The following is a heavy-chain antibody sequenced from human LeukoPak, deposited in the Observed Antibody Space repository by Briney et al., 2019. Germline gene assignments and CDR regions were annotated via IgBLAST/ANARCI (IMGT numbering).Heavy chain of an antibody. V-gene: IGHV4-34*01. Sequence: PSETLSLTCAVYGGSFSGYYWSWIRQPPGKGLEWIGEINHSGSTNYNPSLKSRVTISVDTPKNQFSLKLSSVTAADTAVYYCARGRWLARIWVYFDYWGQGTLVTVSS. CDR1: GGSFSGYY. J-gene: IGHJ4*02. CDR2: INHSGST. CDR3: ARGRWLARIWVYFDY. D-gene: IGHD6-19*01.